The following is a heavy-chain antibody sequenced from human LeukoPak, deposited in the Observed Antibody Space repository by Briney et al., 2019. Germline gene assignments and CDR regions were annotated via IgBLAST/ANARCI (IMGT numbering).Heavy chain of an antibody. Sequence: PGGSLRLSCAASGFTFSSYAMSWVRQAPGKGLEWVSAISGSGGSTYYADHVKGRFTISRDNSKNTLYLQMNSLRAEDTAVYYCAKDLPRLVVTAPLGDYWGQGTLVTVSS. J-gene: IGHJ4*02. CDR1: GFTFSSYA. D-gene: IGHD2-21*02. V-gene: IGHV3-23*01. CDR3: AKDLPRLVVTAPLGDY. CDR2: ISGSGGST.